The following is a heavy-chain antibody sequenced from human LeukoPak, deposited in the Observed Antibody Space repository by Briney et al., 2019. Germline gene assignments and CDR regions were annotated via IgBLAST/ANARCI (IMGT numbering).Heavy chain of an antibody. D-gene: IGHD2-8*01. CDR2: ISCSGSTI. V-gene: IGHV3-48*03. Sequence: GGPLRLSCAASGFTFSGYEMNWVRQAPGKGLEGVSYISCSGSTIYYAVSVKGRFAISRDNAKNSLYLQMDSLRDEDTAVYYCARDLRGTLMVNKGDYWGQGTLVTVSS. CDR3: ARDLRGTLMVNKGDY. CDR1: GFTFSGYE. J-gene: IGHJ4*02.